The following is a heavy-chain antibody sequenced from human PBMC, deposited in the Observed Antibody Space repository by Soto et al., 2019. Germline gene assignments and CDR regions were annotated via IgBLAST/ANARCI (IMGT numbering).Heavy chain of an antibody. J-gene: IGHJ6*02. CDR2: IDPSDSYT. CDR3: ARPDRYYHDSSGQYYYYGMDV. D-gene: IGHD3-22*01. V-gene: IGHV5-10-1*01. Sequence: PGESLKISCKGSGYSFTSYWISWVRQMPGKGLEWMGRIDPSDSYTNYSPSFQGHVTISADKSISTAYLQWSSLKASDTAMYYCARPDRYYHDSSGQYYYYGMDVWGQGTTVTVSS. CDR1: GYSFTSYW.